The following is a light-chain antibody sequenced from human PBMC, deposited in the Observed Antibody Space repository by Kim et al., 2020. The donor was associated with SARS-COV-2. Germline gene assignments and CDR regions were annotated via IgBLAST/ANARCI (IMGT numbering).Light chain of an antibody. CDR1: GSDVGAYNY. CDR2: EVT. V-gene: IGLV2-8*01. Sequence: QSALTQPPSASGSPGQSVTISCTGTGSDVGAYNYVSWYQQHPGKAPKLMIYEVTKRPSGVPDRFSGSKSGNTASLTVSGLQAEDEADYYCSSYTGTNKMFGGGTQLTVL. CDR3: SSYTGTNKM. J-gene: IGLJ3*02.